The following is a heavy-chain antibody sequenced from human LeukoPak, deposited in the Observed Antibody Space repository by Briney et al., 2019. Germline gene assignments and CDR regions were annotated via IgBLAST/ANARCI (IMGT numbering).Heavy chain of an antibody. D-gene: IGHD3-9*01. V-gene: IGHV1-8*01. CDR1: GYTFTSYD. Sequence: GASVKVSCKASGYTFTSYDINWVRQATGQGLEWMGWMNPKSGNTGYAQKFQGRVTMTWNTSISTAYMELSSLRSEDTAVYYCARVSYYDILTGYYTPFDYWGQGTLVTVSS. CDR3: ARVSYYDILTGYYTPFDY. J-gene: IGHJ4*02. CDR2: MNPKSGNT.